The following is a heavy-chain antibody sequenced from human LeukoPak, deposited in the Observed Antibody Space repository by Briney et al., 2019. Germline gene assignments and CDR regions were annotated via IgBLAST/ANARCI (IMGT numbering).Heavy chain of an antibody. CDR3: AKRSAAGTVGYFDY. D-gene: IGHD6-13*01. Sequence: PGGSLRLSCAASGFTFDDYAMHWVRQAPGKGLEWVSGISWNSGTIYYADSVKGRLTISRDDAKKSLYLQMNSLRPEDTALYYCAKRSAAGTVGYFDYWGQGTLVTVSS. V-gene: IGHV3-9*01. J-gene: IGHJ4*02. CDR2: ISWNSGTI. CDR1: GFTFDDYA.